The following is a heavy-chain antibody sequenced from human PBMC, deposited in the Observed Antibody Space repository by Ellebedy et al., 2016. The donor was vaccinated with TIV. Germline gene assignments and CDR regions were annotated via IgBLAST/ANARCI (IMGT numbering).Heavy chain of an antibody. J-gene: IGHJ4*02. D-gene: IGHD6-19*01. CDR1: GGSFSGYY. CDR2: FYHSGST. V-gene: IGHV4-34*01. CDR3: AEGRSGWYYFDY. Sequence: SETLSLTCAVYGGSFSGYYWSWIRQPPGKGLEWIGFFYHSGSTNYNPSLKSRVTISVDTSKNQFSLKLTSMTAADTAVYYCAEGRSGWYYFDYWGQGTLVAVSS.